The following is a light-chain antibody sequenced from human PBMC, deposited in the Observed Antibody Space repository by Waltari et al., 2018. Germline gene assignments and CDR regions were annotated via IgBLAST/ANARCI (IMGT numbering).Light chain of an antibody. CDR3: QQYYSAPYT. J-gene: IGKJ2*01. CDR1: QTSLYSSYNKNY. CDR2: GTS. Sequence: DIVMTQSPDSLAVSLGETTTLNCKSSQTSLYSSYNKNYLAWYQLKPGQAPKLLVYGTSTRESGVPDRFSGSGSGTDFSLTISSLQAEDVAVYYCQQYYSAPYTFGQGTKLEIK. V-gene: IGKV4-1*01.